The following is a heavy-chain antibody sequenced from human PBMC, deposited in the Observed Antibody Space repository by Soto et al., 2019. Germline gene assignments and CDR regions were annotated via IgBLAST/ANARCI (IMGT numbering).Heavy chain of an antibody. CDR3: VKEFRGAFDY. CDR2: IFSGGNA. D-gene: IGHD3-10*01. CDR1: GVTVNSNF. V-gene: IGHV3-53*01. J-gene: IGHJ4*02. Sequence: EVELVESGGGLSQPGGSLRLSCAVSGVTVNSNFMSWVRQAPGKGLEWVSVIFSGGNADYADSVKGRFIMSRDISKNTLYLQMNSLRAEDTAVYCCVKEFRGAFDYWGQGTLVTVSS.